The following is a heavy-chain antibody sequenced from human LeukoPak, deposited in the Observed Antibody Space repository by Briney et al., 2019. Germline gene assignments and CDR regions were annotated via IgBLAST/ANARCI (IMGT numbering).Heavy chain of an antibody. CDR1: GGSISSYY. CDR3: ARVPDSNYPYYFDY. J-gene: IGHJ4*02. CDR2: IYTSGST. D-gene: IGHD4-11*01. Sequence: SETLSLTCTVSGGSISSYYWSWIRQPAGKGLEWIGRIYTSGSTNYNPSLKSRVTMSVDTSKNQFSLKLSSLTAADTAVYYCARVPDSNYPYYFDYWGQGTLVTVSS. V-gene: IGHV4-4*07.